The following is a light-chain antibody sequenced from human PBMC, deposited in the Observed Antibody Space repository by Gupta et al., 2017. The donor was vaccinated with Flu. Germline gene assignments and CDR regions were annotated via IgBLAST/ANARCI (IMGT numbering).Light chain of an antibody. CDR2: AAS. CDR1: PGINSY. Sequence: DVQMTQSPSSLSASVGDRVTITCRASPGINSYLAWYQQKPGTVPKLLIYAASTLQSGVPSRFSGSRSGTDFTLTISSLQPEDVATYYCQRDNCAPWTFGQGTTVEIK. J-gene: IGKJ1*01. CDR3: QRDNCAPWT. V-gene: IGKV1-27*01.